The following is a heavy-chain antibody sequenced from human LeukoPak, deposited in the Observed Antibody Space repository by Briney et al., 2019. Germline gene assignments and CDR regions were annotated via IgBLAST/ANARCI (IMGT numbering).Heavy chain of an antibody. J-gene: IGHJ4*02. D-gene: IGHD3-22*01. Sequence: GGSLRLSCAASGFTFSRYGMQWVCQAPGKGLEWVAVISYDGSNKYYADSVKGRFTISRDNSKNTLYLQMNSLRAEDTSVYDCANEDSSGYPWDWGQGTLVTVSS. V-gene: IGHV3-30*18. CDR2: ISYDGSNK. CDR1: GFTFSRYG. CDR3: ANEDSSGYPWD.